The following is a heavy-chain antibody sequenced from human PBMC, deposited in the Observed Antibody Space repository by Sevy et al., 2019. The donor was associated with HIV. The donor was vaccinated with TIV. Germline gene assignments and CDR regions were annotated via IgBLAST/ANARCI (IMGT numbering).Heavy chain of an antibody. V-gene: IGHV3-11*04. CDR1: GFTFSDYY. D-gene: IGHD3-10*01. CDR2: IGSSGSTI. Sequence: GGSLRLSCAASGFTFSDYYMSWIRQAPGKGLEWVSYIGSSGSTIYYADSFKGRFTISRDKVKNSLYLQMNSLRAEDTAVYYCARDGNYYGSGSEISMYVWGQGTTVTVSS. J-gene: IGHJ6*02. CDR3: ARDGNYYGSGSEISMYV.